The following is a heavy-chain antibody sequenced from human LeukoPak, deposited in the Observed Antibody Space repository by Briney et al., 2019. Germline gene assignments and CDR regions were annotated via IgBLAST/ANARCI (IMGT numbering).Heavy chain of an antibody. CDR2: IIPIFGTA. CDR1: GGTFSSYA. CDR3: ARGGGLLQDWFDP. J-gene: IGHJ5*02. D-gene: IGHD2-15*01. V-gene: IGHV1-69*13. Sequence: ASVKVSCKASGGTFSSYAISWVQQAPGQGLEWMGGIIPIFGTANYAQKFQGRVTITADESTSTAYMELSSLRSEDTAVYYCARGGGLLQDWFDPWGQGTLVTVSS.